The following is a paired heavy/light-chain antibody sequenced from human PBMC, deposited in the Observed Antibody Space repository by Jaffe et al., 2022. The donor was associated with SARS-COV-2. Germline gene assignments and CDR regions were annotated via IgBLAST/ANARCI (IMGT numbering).Heavy chain of an antibody. D-gene: IGHD6-19*01. J-gene: IGHJ6*03. CDR2: ISSSSSTI. V-gene: IGHV3-48*01. Sequence: EVQLVESGGGLVQPGGSLRLSCAASGFTFSSYSMNWVRQAPGKGLEWVSYISSSSSTIYYADSVKGRFTISRDNAKNSLYLQMNSLRAEDTAVYYCAREAQGAYIAVAGTFYYYYMDVWGKGTTVTVSS. CDR1: GFTFSSYS. CDR3: AREAQGAYIAVAGTFYYYYMDV.
Light chain of an antibody. CDR2: DAS. CDR1: QSVSSY. CDR3: QQRSNWPVYT. V-gene: IGKV3-11*01. J-gene: IGKJ2*01. Sequence: EIVLTQSPATLSLSPGERATLSCRASQSVSSYLAWYQQKPGQAPRLLIYDASNRATGIPARFSGSGSGTDFTLTISSLEPEDFAVYYCQQRSNWPVYTFGQGTKLEIK.